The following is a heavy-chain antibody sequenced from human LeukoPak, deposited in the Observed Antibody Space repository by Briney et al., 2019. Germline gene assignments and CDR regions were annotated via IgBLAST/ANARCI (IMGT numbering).Heavy chain of an antibody. CDR1: GFMSTDYG. Sequence: PGGSLRLSCAASGFMSTDYGMHWVRQAPGKGLEWVAVIWSDGTNKYYSDSVKGRFAISRDDSNDMVYLQMNRLRAEDTAVYYCAKDIQRGFDYTNSLDYWGQGTLVTVSS. J-gene: IGHJ4*02. CDR2: IWSDGTNK. V-gene: IGHV3-33*06. D-gene: IGHD4-11*01. CDR3: AKDIQRGFDYTNSLDY.